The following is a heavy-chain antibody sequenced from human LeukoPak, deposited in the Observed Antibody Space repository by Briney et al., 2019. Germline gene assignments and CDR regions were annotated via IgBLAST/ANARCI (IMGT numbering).Heavy chain of an antibody. CDR2: ISYDGSNK. V-gene: IGHV3-30*04. Sequence: GGSLRLSCAASGFTFSSYAMHWVRQAPGKGLEWVAVISYDGSNKYYADSVKGRFTISRDNSKNALYLQMNSLRAEDTAVYYCARAVVPAAASRKYYFDYWGQGTLVTVSS. D-gene: IGHD2-2*01. CDR3: ARAVVPAAASRKYYFDY. CDR1: GFTFSSYA. J-gene: IGHJ4*02.